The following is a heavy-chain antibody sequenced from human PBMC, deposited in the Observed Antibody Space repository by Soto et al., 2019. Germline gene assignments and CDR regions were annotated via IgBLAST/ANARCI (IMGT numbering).Heavy chain of an antibody. V-gene: IGHV2-5*02. CDR1: GFPLITSGEG. CDR3: AHIVTGGFT. Sequence: QITLKESGPTLVKPTQTLTLTCTISGFPLITSGEGVGWIRQPPGKALEWLALIYWAEDKRYSPSLKSRLTITKDTSKNQVVLTMTIMDPVDTATYYCAHIVTGGFTWGRGALVTVSS. CDR2: IYWAEDK. J-gene: IGHJ5*02. D-gene: IGHD3-10*01.